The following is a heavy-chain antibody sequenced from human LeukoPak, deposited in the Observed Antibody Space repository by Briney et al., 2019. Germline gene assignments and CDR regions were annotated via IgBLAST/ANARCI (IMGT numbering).Heavy chain of an antibody. Sequence: SETLSLTCTVSGDSFSSYYWSWIRRPAGKGLEWIGRIYSSGSTSHNPSLKSRVSMSIDTSKNQFSLKLSSVTAADTAVYYCARRGPSGRSLDYWGQGTLVTVSS. CDR3: ARRGPSGRSLDY. CDR2: IYSSGST. CDR1: GDSFSSYY. V-gene: IGHV4-4*07. D-gene: IGHD3-10*01. J-gene: IGHJ4*02.